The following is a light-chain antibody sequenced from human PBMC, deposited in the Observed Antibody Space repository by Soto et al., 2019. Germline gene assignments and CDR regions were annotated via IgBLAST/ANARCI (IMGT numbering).Light chain of an antibody. CDR3: SSYGGSNNLV. V-gene: IGLV2-8*01. J-gene: IGLJ2*01. CDR1: SSDVGGYSY. CDR2: EVS. Sequence: QSVLTQPPSASGSPGQSVTISCTGASSDVGGYSYVSWYQQHPGKAPKLMIYEVSKRPSGVPDRFSGSKSGNTASLTVSGLQAEDEADYYCSSYGGSNNLVFG.